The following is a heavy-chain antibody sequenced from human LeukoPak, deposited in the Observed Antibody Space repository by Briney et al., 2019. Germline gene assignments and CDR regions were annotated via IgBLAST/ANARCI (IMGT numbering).Heavy chain of an antibody. CDR3: ARYSIAAAGREYYFDY. Sequence: TSETLSLTCTVSGGSLSSYYWSWIRQPPGKGLEWIGYIYYSGSTNYNPSLKSRVTISVDTSKNQFSLKLSSVTTADTAVYYCARYSIAAAGREYYFDYWGQGTLVTVSS. D-gene: IGHD6-13*01. V-gene: IGHV4-59*01. CDR2: IYYSGST. J-gene: IGHJ4*02. CDR1: GGSLSSYY.